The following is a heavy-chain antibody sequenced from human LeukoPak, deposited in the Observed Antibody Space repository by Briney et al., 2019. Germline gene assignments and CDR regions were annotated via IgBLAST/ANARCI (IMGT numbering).Heavy chain of an antibody. CDR2: IYYSGST. Sequence: SETLSLTCTVSGGPISSSNYYWGWIRQPPGKGLEWIGSIYYSGSTNYNPSLKSRVTISVDTSKNQFSLKLSSVTAADTAVYYCARARARLVGMDVWGKGTTVTVSS. D-gene: IGHD1-26*01. CDR1: GGPISSSNYY. V-gene: IGHV4-39*01. J-gene: IGHJ6*04. CDR3: ARARARLVGMDV.